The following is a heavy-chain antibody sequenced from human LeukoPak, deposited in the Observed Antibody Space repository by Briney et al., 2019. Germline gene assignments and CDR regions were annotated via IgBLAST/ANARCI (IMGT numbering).Heavy chain of an antibody. V-gene: IGHV4-4*07. CDR2: IYTSGST. Sequence: SETLSLTCTVSGGSISSYYWSWIRQPAGKGLEWIGRIYTSGSTNYNPSLKRRVTMSVDTSKNQFSLKLSSVTAADTAVYYCARVGYCSGGSCYSIAWFDPWGQGTLVAVSS. CDR3: ARVGYCSGGSCYSIAWFDP. J-gene: IGHJ5*02. D-gene: IGHD2-15*01. CDR1: GGSISSYY.